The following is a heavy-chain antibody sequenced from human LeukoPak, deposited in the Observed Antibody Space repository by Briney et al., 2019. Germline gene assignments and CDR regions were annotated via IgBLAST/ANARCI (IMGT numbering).Heavy chain of an antibody. CDR2: IVVGSGNR. CDR3: AATPPHRYSSSWYGFDY. CDR1: GFTFTSSA. Sequence: SVKVSCKASGFTFTSSAMQWVRQARGQRLEWIGWIVVGSGNRNYAQKFQERVTITRDMSTSTAYMELSSLRSEDTAVYYCAATPPHRYSSSWYGFDYWGQGTLVTVSS. J-gene: IGHJ4*02. V-gene: IGHV1-58*02. D-gene: IGHD6-13*01.